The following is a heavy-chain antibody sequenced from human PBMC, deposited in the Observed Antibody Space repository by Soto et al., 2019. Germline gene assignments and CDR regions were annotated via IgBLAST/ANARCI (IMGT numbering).Heavy chain of an antibody. V-gene: IGHV4-61*01. J-gene: IGHJ4*02. CDR2: IYYSGST. Sequence: QVQLQESGPGLVKPSETLSLTCTVSGGSVSSGSYYWSWIRQPPGKGLEWIGYIYYSGSTNYNPSLTSRVTISVDTSKNQFSLKLSSVTAADTAVYYCARVGYCSSTSCLDYWGQGTLVTVSS. D-gene: IGHD2-2*01. CDR1: GGSVSSGSYY. CDR3: ARVGYCSSTSCLDY.